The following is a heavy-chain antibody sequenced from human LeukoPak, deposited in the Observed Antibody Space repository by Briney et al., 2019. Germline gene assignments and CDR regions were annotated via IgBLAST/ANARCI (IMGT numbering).Heavy chain of an antibody. J-gene: IGHJ4*02. CDR2: IYYSGST. CDR3: ARSYGDYYGSGSYYQFDY. Sequence: SETLSLTCTVSGGSISSSSYYWGWIRQPPGKGLEWIGSIYYSGSTYYNPSLKSRVTISVDTSKNQFSLKLSSVTAADTAVYYCARSYGDYYGSGSYYQFDYWGQGTLVTVSS. D-gene: IGHD3-10*01. V-gene: IGHV4-39*07. CDR1: GGSISSSSYY.